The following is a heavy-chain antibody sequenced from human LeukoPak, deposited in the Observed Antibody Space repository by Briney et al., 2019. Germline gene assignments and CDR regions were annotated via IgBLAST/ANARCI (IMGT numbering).Heavy chain of an antibody. D-gene: IGHD3-10*01. CDR3: ARVRYYYGSGSVNWFDP. CDR2: IYYSGST. CDR1: GGSISSGGYY. V-gene: IGHV4-31*03. Sequence: SETLSLTCTVSGGSISSGGYYWSWIRQHPGKGLEWIGYIYYSGSTYYNLSLKSRVTISVDTSKNQFSLKLSSVTAADTAVYYCARVRYYYGSGSVNWFDPWGQGTLVTVSS. J-gene: IGHJ5*02.